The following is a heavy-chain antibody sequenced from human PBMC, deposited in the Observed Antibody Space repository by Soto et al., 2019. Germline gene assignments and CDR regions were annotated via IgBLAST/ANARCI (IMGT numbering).Heavy chain of an antibody. V-gene: IGHV1-3*01. CDR3: ARGSYYYDSSGYYTGAFDI. D-gene: IGHD3-22*01. J-gene: IGHJ3*02. CDR1: GYTFTSYA. CDR2: INAGNGNT. Sequence: XSVKVSCKASGYTFTSYAMHWVRQAPGQRREWMGWINAGNGNTKYSQKFQGRVTITRDTSASTAYMELSSLRSEDTAVYYCARGSYYYDSSGYYTGAFDIWGQGTMVTVSS.